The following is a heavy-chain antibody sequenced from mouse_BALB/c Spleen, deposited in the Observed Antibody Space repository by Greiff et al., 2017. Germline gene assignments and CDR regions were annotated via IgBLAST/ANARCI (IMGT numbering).Heavy chain of an antibody. CDR3: AWDWDVGYYFDY. CDR2: ISYSGST. CDR1: GYSITSDYA. V-gene: IGHV3-2*02. Sequence: EVKLMESGPGLVKPSQSLSLTCTVTGYSITSDYAWNWIRQFPGNKLEWMGYISYSGSTSYNPSLKSRISITRDTSKNQFFLQLNSVTTEDTATYYCAWDWDVGYYFDYWGQGTTLTVSS. D-gene: IGHD4-1*01. J-gene: IGHJ2*01.